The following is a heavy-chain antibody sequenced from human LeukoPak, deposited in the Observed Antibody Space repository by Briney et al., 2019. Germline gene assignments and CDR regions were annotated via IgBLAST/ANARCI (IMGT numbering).Heavy chain of an antibody. CDR2: TYYSGST. Sequence: MASETLSLTCTVSGGSISSYYWSWIRQPPGKGLEWIGYTYYSGSTNYNPSLKSRVTISVDTSKNQFSLKLTSVTAADTAVYYCARVSGYDWESFYDYWGQGTLVTVSS. J-gene: IGHJ4*02. D-gene: IGHD5-12*01. CDR1: GGSISSYY. CDR3: ARVSGYDWESFYDY. V-gene: IGHV4-59*01.